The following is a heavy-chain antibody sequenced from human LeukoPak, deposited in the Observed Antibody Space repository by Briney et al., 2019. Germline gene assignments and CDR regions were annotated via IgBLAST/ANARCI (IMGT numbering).Heavy chain of an antibody. CDR3: AELGITMIGGV. CDR1: GFTFSSYE. V-gene: IGHV3-48*03. CDR2: ISSSGSTI. J-gene: IGHJ6*04. Sequence: PGGPLRLSCAASGFTFSSYEMNWVRQAPGKGLEWVSYISSSGSTIYYADSVKGRLTISRDNAKNSLYPQMNSLRAEDTAVYYCAELGITMIGGVWGKGTTVTISS. D-gene: IGHD3-10*02.